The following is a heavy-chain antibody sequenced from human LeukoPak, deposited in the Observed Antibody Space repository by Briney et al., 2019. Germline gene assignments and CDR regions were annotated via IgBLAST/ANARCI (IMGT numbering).Heavy chain of an antibody. CDR2: VYTSGTT. CDR3: ARGAEKTRISGYYSFDH. J-gene: IGHJ4*02. Sequence: SETLSLTCTVSGGSISGYFWTWIRQPAGKELEWIGRVYTSGTTYYNSSLESRVTISLDTFNNQFSLRVTSATAADTAIYYCARGAEKTRISGYYSFDHWGRGLLVTVSS. CDR1: GGSISGYF. D-gene: IGHD5-12*01. V-gene: IGHV4-4*07.